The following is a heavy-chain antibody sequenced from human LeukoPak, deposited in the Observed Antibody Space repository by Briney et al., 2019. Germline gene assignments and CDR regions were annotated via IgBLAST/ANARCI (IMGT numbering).Heavy chain of an antibody. V-gene: IGHV3-53*01. CDR2: IYSGGST. Sequence: GGSLRLSCAASGFTVSNNYMNWVRQAPGKGLEWVSLIYSGGSTYYADSVKGRFTISRDNSKNTLYLQMNSLRAEDTAVYYCARSYYDSSGYYLFDYWGQGTLVTVSS. CDR3: ARSYYDSSGYYLFDY. J-gene: IGHJ4*02. CDR1: GFTVSNNY. D-gene: IGHD3-22*01.